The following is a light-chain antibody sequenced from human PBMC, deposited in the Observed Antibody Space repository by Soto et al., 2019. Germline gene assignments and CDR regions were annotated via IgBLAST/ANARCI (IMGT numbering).Light chain of an antibody. CDR3: QQFSLYWA. CDR2: AAS. J-gene: IGKJ1*01. V-gene: IGKV1-5*01. Sequence: DIQLTQSPSSLSASVGDRVTITCRASQSISSWLAWYQQKPGKAPKLLIYAASTLQSGVPSRFSGSGYGTEFILTISSLQPDDFATYYCQQFSLYWAFGQGTKVDIK. CDR1: QSISSW.